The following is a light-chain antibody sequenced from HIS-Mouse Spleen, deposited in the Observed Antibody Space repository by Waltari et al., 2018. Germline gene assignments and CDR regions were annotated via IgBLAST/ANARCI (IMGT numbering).Light chain of an antibody. CDR3: KVWDSSSDHVV. J-gene: IGLJ2*01. Sequence: SYVLTQPPSVSVAPGKTARITCGGNNIGSKSVHWYQQKPGQAPVLVVYDDSDRPSGIPERFSGSNTGNTAPLTFSRGEAGDEADYYCKVWDSSSDHVVFGGGTKLTVL. CDR1: NIGSKS. CDR2: DDS. V-gene: IGLV3-21*03.